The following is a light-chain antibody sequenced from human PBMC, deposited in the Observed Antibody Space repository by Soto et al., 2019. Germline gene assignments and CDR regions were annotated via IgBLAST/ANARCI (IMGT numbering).Light chain of an antibody. V-gene: IGLV2-14*03. CDR1: SSDIGYYNY. CDR2: DVS. J-gene: IGLJ2*01. Sequence: QSALTQPASVSGSPGQSITISCTGTSSDIGYYNYVSWYQQHPGKAPKLMIYDVSNRPSGVSNRFSGSKSGNTASLTISGLQAEDEADYYCSSYTSSRSLDVVFGGGTKVTVL. CDR3: SSYTSSRSLDVV.